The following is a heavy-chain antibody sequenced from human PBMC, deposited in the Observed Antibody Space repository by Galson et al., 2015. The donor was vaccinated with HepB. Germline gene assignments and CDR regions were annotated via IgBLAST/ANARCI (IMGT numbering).Heavy chain of an antibody. Sequence: SLRLSCAASGFTFSSYGMHWVRQAPGKGLVWVSRINNDGTTTNYADSVKGRFTISRDNAKNTLYLQMNSLRAEDTAVYYCARPYGGNYHFDYWGQGTLVTVSS. D-gene: IGHD4-23*01. CDR3: ARPYGGNYHFDY. CDR2: INNDGTTT. J-gene: IGHJ4*02. V-gene: IGHV3-74*01. CDR1: GFTFSSYG.